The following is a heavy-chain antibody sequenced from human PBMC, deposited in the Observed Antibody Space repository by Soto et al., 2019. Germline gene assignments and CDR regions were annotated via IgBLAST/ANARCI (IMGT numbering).Heavy chain of an antibody. Sequence: SVQVSCKYSGGTFSSCSSIWVQQALGQGLELMGGIIPIFGTANYAQNFQGRVTITADKSTSTAYMELSSLRSEDTAVYYCARVPRTSCPSCFDYWGQGTLVTVSS. J-gene: IGHJ4*02. CDR2: IIPIFGTA. V-gene: IGHV1-69*06. D-gene: IGHD2-2*01. CDR1: GGTFSSCS. CDR3: ARVPRTSCPSCFDY.